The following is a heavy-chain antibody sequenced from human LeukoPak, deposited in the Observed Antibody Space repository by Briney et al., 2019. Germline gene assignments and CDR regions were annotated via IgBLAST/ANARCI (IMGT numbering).Heavy chain of an antibody. CDR1: GFNFNKYG. D-gene: IGHD3-10*01. Sequence: GGSLRLSCGASGFNFNKYGMHWVRQAPGQGLEWVAVISSDGTYKYHADSVKGRFTISRDNSNNTLYLQMNSLRAEHTAVYYCGKAITMVRGVIISPDYWGQGTLVTVSS. CDR2: ISSDGTYK. CDR3: GKAITMVRGVIISPDY. J-gene: IGHJ4*02. V-gene: IGHV3-30*18.